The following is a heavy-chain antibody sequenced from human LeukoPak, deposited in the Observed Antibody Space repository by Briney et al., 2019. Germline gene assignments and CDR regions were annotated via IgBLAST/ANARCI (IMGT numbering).Heavy chain of an antibody. CDR3: TRDNVLWFGESFDY. D-gene: IGHD3-10*01. CDR1: GFTFSNAW. V-gene: IGHV3-15*01. Sequence: GGSLRLSCAASGFTFSNAWMSWVRQAPGKGLEWVGRIKSKTDGGTTDYAAPVKGRFTISRDDSKSIAYLQMNSLKTEDTAVYYCTRDNVLWFGESFDYWGQGTLVTVSS. J-gene: IGHJ4*02. CDR2: IKSKTDGGTT.